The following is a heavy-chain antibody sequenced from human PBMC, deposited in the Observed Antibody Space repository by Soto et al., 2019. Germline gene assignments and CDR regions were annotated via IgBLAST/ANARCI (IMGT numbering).Heavy chain of an antibody. Sequence: EVLLVQSGGGLVQPGGSLRLSCAASGFTFSSYWMSWVRQAPGEVLEFVANIKEDGSEEYYVDSVKGRFTISRDNARKLLYRQMDSLRVDDTDVYYCARDCSGYDPWGQGTLVTVSS. CDR3: ARDCSGYDP. J-gene: IGHJ5*02. V-gene: IGHV3-7*01. CDR2: IKEDGSEE. D-gene: IGHD6-19*01. CDR1: GFTFSSYW.